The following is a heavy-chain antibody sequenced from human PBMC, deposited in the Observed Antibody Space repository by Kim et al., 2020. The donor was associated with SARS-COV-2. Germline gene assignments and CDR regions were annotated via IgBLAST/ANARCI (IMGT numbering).Heavy chain of an antibody. J-gene: IGHJ4*02. D-gene: IGHD3-22*01. CDR3: ARDMGDSSRYRDY. Sequence: AESVKGRFTISRHNTKNTRYLEVNSLRAEDTAVYYWARDMGDSSRYRDYWGQGALVTVSS. V-gene: IGHV3-53*04.